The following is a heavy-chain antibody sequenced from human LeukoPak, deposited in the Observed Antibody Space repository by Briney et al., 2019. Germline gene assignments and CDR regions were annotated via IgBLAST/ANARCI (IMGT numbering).Heavy chain of an antibody. CDR2: ISVSGAGT. CDR1: GFTFTNHV. V-gene: IGHV3-23*01. J-gene: IGHJ6*03. CDR3: AKVDPASVTGGVFYYYYYMDV. Sequence: GGSLRLSCAASGFTFTNHVITWVRQPPGKGLEWVSGISVSGAGTFYAESVKGRFPISRDNSKTTLSLQMNSLRAEDTAIYYCAKVDPASVTGGVFYYYYYMDVWGKGTTVTVSS. D-gene: IGHD2-21*02.